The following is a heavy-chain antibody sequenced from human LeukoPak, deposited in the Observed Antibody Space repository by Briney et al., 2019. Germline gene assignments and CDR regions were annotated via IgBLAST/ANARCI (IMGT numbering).Heavy chain of an antibody. Sequence: ASVKVSCKASGYTFTSNYIHWVRQAPGQGLEWMGMIYPRDGSTNYAQKFQGRVTITADESTSTAYMELSSLRSEDTAVYYCARGLDDSSGFRIDYWGQGTLVTVSS. V-gene: IGHV1-46*01. J-gene: IGHJ4*02. CDR2: IYPRDGST. CDR3: ARGLDDSSGFRIDY. D-gene: IGHD3-22*01. CDR1: GYTFTSNY.